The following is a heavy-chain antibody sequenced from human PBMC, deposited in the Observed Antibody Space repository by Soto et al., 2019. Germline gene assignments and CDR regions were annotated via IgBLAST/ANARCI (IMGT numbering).Heavy chain of an antibody. CDR1: GGSFSGYY. Sequence: QVQLQQWGAGLLKPSETLSLTCAVYGGSFSGYYWSWIRQPPGKGLEWIGEINHSGSTNYNQSLKSRVNISVDTSTNQFSLTLSSVTAADTAVYYCARAMVRGVRGVGMYVWGQGTTVPVS. V-gene: IGHV4-34*01. J-gene: IGHJ6*02. D-gene: IGHD3-10*01. CDR2: INHSGST. CDR3: ARAMVRGVRGVGMYV.